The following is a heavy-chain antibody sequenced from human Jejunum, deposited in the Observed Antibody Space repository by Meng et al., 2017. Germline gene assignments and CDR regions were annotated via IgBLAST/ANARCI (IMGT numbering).Heavy chain of an antibody. CDR1: GGSISSVDYY. D-gene: IGHD6-13*01. CDR3: AGDPRAPGAAGGSYFDY. Sequence: SETLSPTCPVLGGSISSVDYYWSWIRQPAGKGLEYIGRIYTSGSTNYNPSLKSPATISLDTSKNKVSLWLRSVTTADTAVYYCAGDPRAPGAAGGSYFDYWGQGTLVTVSS. J-gene: IGHJ4*02. CDR2: IYTSGST. V-gene: IGHV4-61*02.